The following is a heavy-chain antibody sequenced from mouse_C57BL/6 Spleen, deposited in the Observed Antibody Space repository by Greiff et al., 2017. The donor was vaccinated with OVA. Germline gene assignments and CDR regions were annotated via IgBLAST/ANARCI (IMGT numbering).Heavy chain of an antibody. J-gene: IGHJ3*01. CDR1: GFNIKDDY. CDR3: TTFDYGSSSWFAY. D-gene: IGHD1-1*01. V-gene: IGHV14-4*01. CDR2: IDPENGDT. Sequence: EVQLQQSGAELVRPGASVKLSCTASGFNIKDDYMHWVKQRPEQGLEWIGWIDPENGDTEYASKFQGKATITAGTSSNTAYLQLSSLTSEDTAVYYCTTFDYGSSSWFAYWGQGTLVTVSA.